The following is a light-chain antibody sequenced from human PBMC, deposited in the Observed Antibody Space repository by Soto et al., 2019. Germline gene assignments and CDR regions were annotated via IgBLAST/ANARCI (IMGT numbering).Light chain of an antibody. V-gene: IGLV2-14*01. CDR3: SSYTTSGTWV. CDR2: DVS. CDR1: SSDVGGYNY. Sequence: ALTQPASVSGSPGQSITISCTGTSSDVGGYNYVSWYQQHPGKAPKLMIYDVSNRPSGVSNRFSGSKSDNTASLTTSGLQAEDEADYYCSSYTTSGTWVFGGGTKLTVL. J-gene: IGLJ3*02.